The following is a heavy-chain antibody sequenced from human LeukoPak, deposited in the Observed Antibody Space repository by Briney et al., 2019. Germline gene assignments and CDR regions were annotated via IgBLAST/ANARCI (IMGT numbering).Heavy chain of an antibody. Sequence: GASVKVSCKASGYTFTSYYMHWVRQAPGQGLEWMGIINPSGGSTSYAQKFQGRVTMTRDTSTSTVYMELSSLRSEDTAVYYCARSYYDFWSGYLGVSTPYYYYYMDVWGKGTTVTVSS. CDR3: ARSYYDFWSGYLGVSTPYYYYYMDV. CDR1: GYTFTSYY. CDR2: INPSGGST. V-gene: IGHV1-46*01. J-gene: IGHJ6*03. D-gene: IGHD3-3*01.